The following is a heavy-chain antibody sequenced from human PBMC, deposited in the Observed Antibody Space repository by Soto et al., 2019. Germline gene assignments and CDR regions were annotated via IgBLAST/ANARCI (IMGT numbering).Heavy chain of an antibody. CDR3: AKDKGRFLGWVGGVFDY. D-gene: IGHD3-3*01. CDR2: ITHDGSYQ. CDR1: GFTFSDYG. Sequence: QVQLAESGGGVVPPGTSLTLSCAASGFTFSDYGIHWVRQAPGKGLEWVARITHDGSYQYYADSVEGRLTISRDNSKNTLFLKMKGLTAEDTAVYYCAKDKGRFLGWVGGVFDYWGQGTPVTVSS. J-gene: IGHJ4*02. V-gene: IGHV3-30*18.